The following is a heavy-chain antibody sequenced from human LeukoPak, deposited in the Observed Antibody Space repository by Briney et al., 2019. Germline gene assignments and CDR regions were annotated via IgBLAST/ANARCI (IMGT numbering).Heavy chain of an antibody. CDR2: IYPGDSDT. J-gene: IGHJ4*02. V-gene: IGHV5-51*01. Sequence: GESLKISCKGSGYSFTSCWIGWVRQMPGKGLEWMGIIYPGDSDTRYNPSFRGQVTISADKSINTAYLQWSSLKASDTAMYYCARRRSCSGGRCYEDFDYWGQGTLVTVSS. CDR3: ARRRSCSGGRCYEDFDY. D-gene: IGHD2-15*01. CDR1: GYSFTSCW.